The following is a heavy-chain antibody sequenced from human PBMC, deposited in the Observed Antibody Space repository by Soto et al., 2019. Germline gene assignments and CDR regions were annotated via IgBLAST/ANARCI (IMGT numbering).Heavy chain of an antibody. Sequence: PGGSLRLSCAASGFTFYDYAMHWVRQAPGKGLEWVSGISWNSGSIGYADPVKGRFTISRDNAKNSLYLQMSSLRAEDTALYYCAKDMAEDGGYEMYYFDYWGQGTLVTVSS. CDR1: GFTFYDYA. V-gene: IGHV3-9*01. CDR3: AKDMAEDGGYEMYYFDY. CDR2: ISWNSGSI. D-gene: IGHD5-12*01. J-gene: IGHJ4*02.